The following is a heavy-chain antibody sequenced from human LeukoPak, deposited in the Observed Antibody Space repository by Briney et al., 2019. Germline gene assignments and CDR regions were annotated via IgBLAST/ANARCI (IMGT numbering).Heavy chain of an antibody. J-gene: IGHJ4*02. CDR1: GFTFSSYT. CDR2: ISSSSSYI. D-gene: IGHD3/OR15-3a*01. CDR3: ATGLYYFDY. V-gene: IGHV3-21*01. Sequence: GGSLRLSCTASGFTFSSYTMNWVRQAPGKGLEWVSSISSSSSYIYYADSVRGRFTISRDNAKNSLYLQMNSLRAEDTAVYYCATGLYYFDYWGQGTLVTVSS.